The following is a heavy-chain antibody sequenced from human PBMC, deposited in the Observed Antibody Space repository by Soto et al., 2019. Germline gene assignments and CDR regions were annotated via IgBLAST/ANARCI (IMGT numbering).Heavy chain of an antibody. D-gene: IGHD3-22*01. Sequence: PSETLCLTCTVSVGSISSSSYSWGWIRQPPGKGLEWIGSIYYSGSTYYNPSLKSRVTISVDTSKNQFSLKLSSVTAADTAVYYCARGIPYYYDSSGFPWFDPWGQGTMVTVSS. CDR1: VGSISSSSYS. J-gene: IGHJ5*02. CDR3: ARGIPYYYDSSGFPWFDP. V-gene: IGHV4-39*01. CDR2: IYYSGST.